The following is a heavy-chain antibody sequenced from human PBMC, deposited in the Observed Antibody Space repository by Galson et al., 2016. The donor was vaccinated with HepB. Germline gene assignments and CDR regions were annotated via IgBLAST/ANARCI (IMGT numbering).Heavy chain of an antibody. Sequence: SETLSLTCAVYGESFSGYFWTWIRQPPGKGLEWIGEVNHSGSTNYNPSLKSRVTISVDTSKNQFSLNLNSVTAADTAVYYCARERGGYCTSTTCERGQLLHWGQGTLVAVSS. J-gene: IGHJ4*02. CDR1: GESFSGYF. V-gene: IGHV4-34*01. CDR3: ARERGGYCTSTTCERGQLLH. CDR2: VNHSGST. D-gene: IGHD2-2*01.